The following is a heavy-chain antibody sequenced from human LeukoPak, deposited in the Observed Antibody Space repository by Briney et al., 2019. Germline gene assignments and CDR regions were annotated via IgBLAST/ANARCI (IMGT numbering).Heavy chain of an antibody. V-gene: IGHV1-2*02. CDR3: AREYSSSSGPLDY. J-gene: IGHJ4*02. CDR2: ISPNSGGT. CDR1: GYTFTGYY. D-gene: IGHD6-6*01. Sequence: ASVKVSCKASGYTFTGYYMHWVRQAPGQGLEWMGWISPNSGGTNYAQKFQGRVTMTRDTSISTAYMELSRLRSDDTAVYYCAREYSSSSGPLDYWGQGTLVTVSS.